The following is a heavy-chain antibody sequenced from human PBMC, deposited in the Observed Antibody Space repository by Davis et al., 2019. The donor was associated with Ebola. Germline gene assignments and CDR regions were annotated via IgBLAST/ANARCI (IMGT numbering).Heavy chain of an antibody. Sequence: GGSLRLSCAASGFTFSSYSMNWVRQAQGKGLEWVSSISSSSSYIYYADSVKGRFTISRDNAKNSLYLQMNSLRAEDTAVYYCARGRGGKSRYGMDVWGQGTTVTVSS. CDR1: GFTFSSYS. J-gene: IGHJ6*02. CDR2: ISSSSSYI. V-gene: IGHV3-21*01. D-gene: IGHD4-23*01. CDR3: ARGRGGKSRYGMDV.